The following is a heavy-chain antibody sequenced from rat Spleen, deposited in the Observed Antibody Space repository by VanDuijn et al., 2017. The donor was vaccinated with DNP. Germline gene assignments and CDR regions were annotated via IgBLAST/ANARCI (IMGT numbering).Heavy chain of an antibody. CDR2: IAYSGTT. Sequence: EVQLQESGPGLVKPSQSLSLTCSVTGYSITSNYWGWIRKFPGNKMEYIGHIAYSGTTNYNPSLKSRISITRDTSKNQFFLQLNSVITEDTATYYCVRWVRALDYWGQGVMVTVSS. CDR1: GYSITSNY. V-gene: IGHV3-1*01. CDR3: VRWVRALDY. D-gene: IGHD4-1*01. J-gene: IGHJ2*01.